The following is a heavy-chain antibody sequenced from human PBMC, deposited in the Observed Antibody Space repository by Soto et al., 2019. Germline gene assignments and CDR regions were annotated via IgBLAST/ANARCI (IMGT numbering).Heavy chain of an antibody. CDR2: IYYSGGT. Sequence: SETLSLTCTVSGGSISTYYWSWIRQPPGKGLEWIGYIYYSGGTNYNPSLNSRVTISIDTSTNQFSLQLTSVTAADTAVYYCAGLNDCSSGTCYWFHDFWGQGIPVTVSS. J-gene: IGHJ4*02. V-gene: IGHV4-59*08. CDR3: AGLNDCSSGTCYWFHDF. D-gene: IGHD2-15*01. CDR1: GGSISTYY.